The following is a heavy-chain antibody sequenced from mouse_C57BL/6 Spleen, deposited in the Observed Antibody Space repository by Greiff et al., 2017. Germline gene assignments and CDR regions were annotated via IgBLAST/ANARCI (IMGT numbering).Heavy chain of an antibody. Sequence: EVQLQESGEGLVKPGGSLKLSCAASGFTFSSYAMSWVRQTPEKRLEWVAYISSGGDYIYYADTVKGRFTISRDNARNTLYLQMSSLKSEDTAMYYCTREYYGSSYEYFDVWGTGTTVTVSS. J-gene: IGHJ1*03. CDR2: ISSGGDYI. D-gene: IGHD1-1*01. CDR3: TREYYGSSYEYFDV. V-gene: IGHV5-9-1*02. CDR1: GFTFSSYA.